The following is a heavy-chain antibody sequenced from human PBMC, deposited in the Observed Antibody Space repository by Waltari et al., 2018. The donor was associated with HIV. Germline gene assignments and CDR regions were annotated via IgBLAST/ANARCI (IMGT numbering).Heavy chain of an antibody. D-gene: IGHD7-27*01. J-gene: IGHJ4*02. CDR2: IYYSGST. Sequence: QVQLQASGPGLVKPSETLSLTCTVSGGPISSYYWSWIRQPPGKGLEWIGYIYYSGSTNYNPPLKSRVTISVDTSKNPFSLKLSSLTAADTAVYYCARDRWGYFDYWGQGTLVTVSS. CDR3: ARDRWGYFDY. V-gene: IGHV4-59*01. CDR1: GGPISSYY.